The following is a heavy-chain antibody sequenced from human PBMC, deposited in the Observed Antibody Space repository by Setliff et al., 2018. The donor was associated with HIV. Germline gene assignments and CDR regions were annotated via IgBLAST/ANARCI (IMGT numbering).Heavy chain of an antibody. CDR2: INAGNGDT. Sequence: VASVKVSCKASGYILTSYAIHWVRQAPGQGLEWMGWINAGNGDTKYSHKFQGRVSITRDTSANTAYMELSSLRSEDTAVYYCARDRGYCSGASCYGPDYWGQGTLVTVSS. V-gene: IGHV1-3*01. CDR1: GYILTSYA. D-gene: IGHD2-15*01. J-gene: IGHJ4*02. CDR3: ARDRGYCSGASCYGPDY.